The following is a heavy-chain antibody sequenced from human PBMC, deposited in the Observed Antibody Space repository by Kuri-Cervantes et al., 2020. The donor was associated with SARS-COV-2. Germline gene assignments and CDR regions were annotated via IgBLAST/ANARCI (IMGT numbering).Heavy chain of an antibody. J-gene: IGHJ6*02. CDR2: INPSGGST. D-gene: IGHD2-2*01. CDR1: GYTFTSYY. Sequence: ASVKVSCKASGYTFTSYYMHWVRQAPGQGLEWMRIINPSGGSTSYAQKFQGRVTMTRDTSTSTVYMELSSLRSEDTAVYYCARANSGVGYCSSTSCGSWTSSYYYYGMDVWGQGTTVTVSS. V-gene: IGHV1-46*01. CDR3: ARANSGVGYCSSTSCGSWTSSYYYYGMDV.